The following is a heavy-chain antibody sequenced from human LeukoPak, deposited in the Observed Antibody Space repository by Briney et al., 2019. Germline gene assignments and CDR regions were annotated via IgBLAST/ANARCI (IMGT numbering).Heavy chain of an antibody. CDR1: GFTFDDYA. J-gene: IGHJ6*04. Sequence: GGSLRLSCAASGFTFDDYAMHWVRQAPGKGLEWVSLISWDGGSTYYADSVKGRFTISRDNSKNSLYLQMNSLRAEDTALYYCAKASMGYCSSTSCYEAYYAMDVWGKGTTVTVSS. CDR3: AKASMGYCSSTSCYEAYYAMDV. V-gene: IGHV3-43D*04. D-gene: IGHD2-2*01. CDR2: ISWDGGST.